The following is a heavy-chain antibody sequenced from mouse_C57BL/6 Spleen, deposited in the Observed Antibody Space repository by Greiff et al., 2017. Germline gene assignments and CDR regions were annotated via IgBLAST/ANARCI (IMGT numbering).Heavy chain of an antibody. CDR3: ARGDYEYEERVESFAY. Sequence: EVQVEESGGGLVKPGASLKFSCAASGYTFSDYGMHWVRQAPEKGLEWVAYISRGSGTIYYADTVKGRFTISRDNAKNTLFLQMTSLTSEDTVMSYCARGDYEYEERVESFAYWGQGTLVTVSA. CDR1: GYTFSDYG. CDR2: ISRGSGTI. D-gene: IGHD2-4*01. V-gene: IGHV5-17*01. J-gene: IGHJ3*01.